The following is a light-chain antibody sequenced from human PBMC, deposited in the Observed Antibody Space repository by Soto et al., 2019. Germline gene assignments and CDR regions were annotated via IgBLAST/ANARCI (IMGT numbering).Light chain of an antibody. CDR1: QSITNW. J-gene: IGKJ1*01. V-gene: IGKV1-5*03. CDR3: QQYKSYWT. CDR2: EAS. Sequence: DIQMTQSPATLSASVGDSVTITCRASQSITNWLARYQLKPGKAPKLLIHEASNLHSGVSSRFTGSGSGTDFTLTITSLQPEDFATYYCQQYKSYWTFGQGTRVDLK.